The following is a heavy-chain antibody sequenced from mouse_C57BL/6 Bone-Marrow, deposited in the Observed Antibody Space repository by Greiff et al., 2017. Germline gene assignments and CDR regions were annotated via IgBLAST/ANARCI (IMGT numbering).Heavy chain of an antibody. CDR1: GYAFSSYW. CDR2: IYPGDGDT. CDR3: ARFFYGSRGDWYFDV. D-gene: IGHD1-1*01. Sequence: QVQLQQSGAELVKPGASVKISCKASGYAFSSYWMNWVKQRPGKGLEWIGQIYPGDGDTNYNGKFKGKATLTADKSSSTAYMQLSSLTAEDSAVYFGARFFYGSRGDWYFDVWGTGTTVTVSS. J-gene: IGHJ1*03. V-gene: IGHV1-80*01.